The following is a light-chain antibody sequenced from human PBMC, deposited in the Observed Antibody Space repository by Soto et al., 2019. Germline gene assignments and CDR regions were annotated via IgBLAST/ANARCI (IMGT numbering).Light chain of an antibody. V-gene: IGLV2-23*01. Sequence: QSALTQPASVSGSPGQSITISCTGTSSDVGSYNLVSWYQQHPGKAPKLMIYEGSKRPSGVSNRFSGSKSGNTASLTISGVQAEDEADYYCCSYAGSSTLGVFGGGTSSPS. CDR1: SSDVGSYNL. CDR3: CSYAGSSTLGV. CDR2: EGS. J-gene: IGLJ2*01.